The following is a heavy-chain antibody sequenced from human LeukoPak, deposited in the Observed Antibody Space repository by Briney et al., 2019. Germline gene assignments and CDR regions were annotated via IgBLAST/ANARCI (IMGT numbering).Heavy chain of an antibody. J-gene: IGHJ4*02. CDR2: ISAYNGNT. Sequence: GASVKVSCKASGYTFTSYGISWVRQAPGQGLECMGWISAYNGNTNYAQKLQGRVTMTTDTSTSTAYMELRSLRSDDTAVYYCARDSAPYDSSGYYSYWGQGILVTVSS. CDR1: GYTFTSYG. D-gene: IGHD3-22*01. CDR3: ARDSAPYDSSGYYSY. V-gene: IGHV1-18*01.